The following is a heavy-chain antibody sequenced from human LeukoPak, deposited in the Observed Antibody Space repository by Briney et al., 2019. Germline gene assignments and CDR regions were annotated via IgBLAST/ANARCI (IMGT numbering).Heavy chain of an antibody. Sequence: PGGSLRLSCAASGFTFDDYAMHWVRQAPGKGLEWVSGISWNSGSIGYADSVKGRFSISRDNAKNSLYLQMNSLRAEDTALYYCAKDLEAGNYYYGMDVWGQGTTVTVSS. CDR2: ISWNSGSI. V-gene: IGHV3-9*01. CDR1: GFTFDDYA. D-gene: IGHD5-24*01. J-gene: IGHJ6*02. CDR3: AKDLEAGNYYYGMDV.